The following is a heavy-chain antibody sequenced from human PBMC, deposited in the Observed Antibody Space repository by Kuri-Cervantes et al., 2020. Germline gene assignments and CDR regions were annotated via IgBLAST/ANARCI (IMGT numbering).Heavy chain of an antibody. CDR1: GFTFSSYW. Sequence: GESLKISCAASGFTFSSYWVSWVRQAPGKGLEWVANIKQDGREKYYVDSVKGRFTISRDNAKNSLYQQMNSLKASDTAMYYCARRELAVAGYYYHYGMDVWGQGTTVTVSS. J-gene: IGHJ6*02. V-gene: IGHV3-7*03. CDR3: ARRELAVAGYYYHYGMDV. D-gene: IGHD6-19*01. CDR2: IKQDGREK.